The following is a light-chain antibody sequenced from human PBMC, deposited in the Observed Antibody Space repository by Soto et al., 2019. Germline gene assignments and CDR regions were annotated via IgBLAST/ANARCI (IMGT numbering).Light chain of an antibody. CDR1: QSISNW. Sequence: IQMTQSPSTLSASVGDRVTITCRSSQSISNWFAWYQQKPGKAPKLLIYDASSLESGVPSRFSASGSGTEFTLTISSLQHDDFATYYCQQYNSYPWTFGQGTKVDIK. CDR3: QQYNSYPWT. J-gene: IGKJ1*01. CDR2: DAS. V-gene: IGKV1-5*01.